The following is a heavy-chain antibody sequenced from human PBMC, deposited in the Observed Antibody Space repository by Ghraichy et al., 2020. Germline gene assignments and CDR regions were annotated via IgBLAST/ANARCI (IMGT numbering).Heavy chain of an antibody. V-gene: IGHV3-23*01. Sequence: GDLRLSCAVSGLTFSNFAMAWVRQAPGKGLEWVSTISGSGGSIWYADSGKGRFIISRDNSRSTFYLQMNSLRAEDTAVYYCAKGKGSGSYVNWSFNIWGRGTPVTVSP. CDR1: GLTFSNFA. CDR3: AKGKGSGSYVNWSFNI. J-gene: IGHJ2*01. CDR2: ISGSGGSI. D-gene: IGHD1-26*01.